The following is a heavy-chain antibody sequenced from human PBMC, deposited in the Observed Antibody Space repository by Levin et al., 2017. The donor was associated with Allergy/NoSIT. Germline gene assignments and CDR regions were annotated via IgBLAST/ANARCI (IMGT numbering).Heavy chain of an antibody. Sequence: PGGSLRLSCTVSGGSISSYYWSWIRQPPGKGLEWIGYIYYSGSTNYNPSLKSRVTISVDTSKNQFSLKLSSVTAADTAVYYCARGDWFDPWGQGTLVTVSS. CDR1: GGSISSYY. CDR2: IYYSGST. J-gene: IGHJ5*02. CDR3: ARGDWFDP. V-gene: IGHV4-59*01.